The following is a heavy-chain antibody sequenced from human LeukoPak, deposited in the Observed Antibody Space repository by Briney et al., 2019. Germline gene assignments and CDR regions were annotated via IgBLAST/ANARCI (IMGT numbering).Heavy chain of an antibody. Sequence: AGGSLRLSSAAAGFTLSDYSMSWIRQAPGQGLEWISYMRPNGHTTYYADSLKGRISVSWDNARNSLYLQLSSLTAADTAFYYCARSGYGDFDFWGQGALVTVSS. CDR3: ARSGYGDFDF. CDR2: MRPNGHTT. V-gene: IGHV3-11*01. D-gene: IGHD2-15*01. CDR1: GFTLSDYS. J-gene: IGHJ4*02.